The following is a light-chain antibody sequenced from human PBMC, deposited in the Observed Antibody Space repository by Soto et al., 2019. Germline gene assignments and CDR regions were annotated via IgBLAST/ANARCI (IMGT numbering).Light chain of an antibody. V-gene: IGKV3-20*01. CDR1: QSVSNNY. CDR3: QQYGSSGT. CDR2: GAS. Sequence: IELTQSPGTLSLSPGERATLSCRASQSVSNNYSAWYQQKPGQPPRLLIYGASNRATGIPDRCSGSGSGTDFTITINRLEPEDFAVYYCQQYGSSGTFGQGTKVDI. J-gene: IGKJ1*01.